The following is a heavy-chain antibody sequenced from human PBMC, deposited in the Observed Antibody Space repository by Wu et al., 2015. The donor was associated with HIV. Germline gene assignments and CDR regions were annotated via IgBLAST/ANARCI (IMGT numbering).Heavy chain of an antibody. V-gene: IGHV1-69*13. CDR2: ITPMFGKP. D-gene: IGHD3-22*01. CDR1: GATFGTYG. J-gene: IGHJ6*02. Sequence: QVQLVQSGAEVKKPGSSVKVSCKASGATFGTYGFNWVRQAPGGGLEWMGRITPMFGKPNYAQKFQDRVTITADDSTNTAYMELTSLRSEDTAVYYCVKANRIVISGIDYYHQYGMDVWGRRDHGHRLL. CDR3: VKANRIVISGIDYYHQYGMDV.